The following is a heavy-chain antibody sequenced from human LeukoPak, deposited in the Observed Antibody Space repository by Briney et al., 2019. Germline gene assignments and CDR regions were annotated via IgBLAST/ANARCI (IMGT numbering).Heavy chain of an antibody. CDR2: IIPIFGTA. CDR3: ARDRDPFRGVAGTWWFDP. V-gene: IGHV1-69*01. J-gene: IGHJ5*02. CDR1: GGTFSSYA. Sequence: ASVKVSCKASGGTFSSYAISWVRQAPGQGLEWMGGIIPIFGTANYAQKFQGRVTITADESTSTAYMELSSLRSEDTAVYYCARDRDPFRGVAGTWWFDPWGQGTLVTVSS. D-gene: IGHD6-19*01.